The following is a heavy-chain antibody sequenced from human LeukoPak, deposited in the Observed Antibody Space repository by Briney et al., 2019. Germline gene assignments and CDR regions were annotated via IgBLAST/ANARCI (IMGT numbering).Heavy chain of an antibody. CDR2: ISAYNGNT. V-gene: IGHV1-18*01. Sequence: ASVKVSCKASGYTFTSYGISWVRQAPGQGLEWMGWISAYNGNTNYAQKLQGRVTMTTDTSTSTAYMELRSLRSDDTAVYYCARVYYYDSSGYYYLSDWGQGTLVTVSS. CDR1: GYTFTSYG. J-gene: IGHJ4*02. CDR3: ARVYYYDSSGYYYLSD. D-gene: IGHD3-22*01.